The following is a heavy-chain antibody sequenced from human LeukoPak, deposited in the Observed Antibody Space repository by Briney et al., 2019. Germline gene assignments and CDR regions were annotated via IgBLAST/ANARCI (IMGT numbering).Heavy chain of an antibody. Sequence: SETLSLTCTVSGASVTDYYWSWIRQSPGKGLEWISYIHHSGNSNYNPSLRSRVTTSLDTSKNQFSLNLISVPAGDTAVYYCTRGHWGLQSWSQGTLVTVSS. CDR2: IHHSGNS. J-gene: IGHJ5*02. D-gene: IGHD7-27*01. CDR3: TRGHWGLQS. V-gene: IGHV4-59*02. CDR1: GASVTDYY.